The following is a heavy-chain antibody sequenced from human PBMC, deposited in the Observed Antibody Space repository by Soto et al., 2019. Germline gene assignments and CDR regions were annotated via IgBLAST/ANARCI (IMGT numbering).Heavy chain of an antibody. D-gene: IGHD3-22*01. CDR3: GRGGGGGYYDSSGYMGV. CDR1: GITVSTNY. Sequence: EVQLVETGGGLIQPGGSLRLSCAASGITVSTNYMSWVRQAPGKGLEWVSVIYSDGKTFYADSVKGRFTISRDNSQNTGSLQRDGRGGEEPGVYFWGRGGGGGYYDSSGYMGVWGQGTLVTVSS. CDR2: IYSDGKT. J-gene: IGHJ4*02. V-gene: IGHV3-53*02.